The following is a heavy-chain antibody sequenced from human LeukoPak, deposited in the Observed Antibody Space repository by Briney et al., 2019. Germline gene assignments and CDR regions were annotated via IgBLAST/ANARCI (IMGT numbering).Heavy chain of an antibody. CDR2: INHSGST. CDR1: GGSFSGYY. Sequence: SETLSLTCAVYGGSFSGYYWSWIRQPPGKGLEWIGEINHSGSTNYNPSLKSRVTISVDTSKNQFSLKLSPVTAADTAVYYCARGLDAFDIWGQGTMVTVSS. CDR3: ARGLDAFDI. V-gene: IGHV4-34*01. J-gene: IGHJ3*02.